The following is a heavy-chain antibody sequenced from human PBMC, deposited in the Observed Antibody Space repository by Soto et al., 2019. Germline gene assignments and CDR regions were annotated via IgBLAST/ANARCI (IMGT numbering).Heavy chain of an antibody. CDR2: IRRKKNKYAT. Sequence: GGSLRLSCAASGFTFSGSAMHWVRQASGKRLEKVGRIRRKKNKYATAYAASVKGRFTISRDDSKSTLFLQMNSLRAEDTAVYYCLKAITIIVDDWFDPWGQGTLVTVSS. J-gene: IGHJ5*02. CDR1: GFTFSGSA. D-gene: IGHD3-22*01. CDR3: LKAITIIVDDWFDP. V-gene: IGHV3-73*01.